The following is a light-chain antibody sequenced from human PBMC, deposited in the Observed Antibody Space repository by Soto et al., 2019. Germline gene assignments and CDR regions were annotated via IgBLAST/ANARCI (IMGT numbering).Light chain of an antibody. J-gene: IGLJ1*01. CDR1: NNDVGAYNY. V-gene: IGLV2-14*01. CDR3: SSFTSRFTFV. Sequence: QSVLTQPASVSGSPGQSITISCTGTNNDVGAYNYVSWYQQHPGKAPKLMISEVTNRPSGVSDRFSGSKSGNTASLTISGLQAEDEADYYCSSFTSRFTFVFGTGTKVTVL. CDR2: EVT.